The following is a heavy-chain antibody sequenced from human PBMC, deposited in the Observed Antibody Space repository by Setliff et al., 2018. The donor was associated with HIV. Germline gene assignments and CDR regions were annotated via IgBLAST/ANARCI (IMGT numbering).Heavy chain of an antibody. CDR1: GDSTSSSSSY. D-gene: IGHD2-21*02. J-gene: IGHJ4*02. V-gene: IGHV4-61*05. CDR3: ATLDHSGGNFLAY. CDR2: IHSSGST. Sequence: SETLSLTCTVSGDSTSSSSSYWGWIRQPPGKGLEWIGYIHSSGSTIYNPSLKSRITISLDTSKEQFSLELSSATAADTAVYYCATLDHSGGNFLAYWGQGSLVTVSS.